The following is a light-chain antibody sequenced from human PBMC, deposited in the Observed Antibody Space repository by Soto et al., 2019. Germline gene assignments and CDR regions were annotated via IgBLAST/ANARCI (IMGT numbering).Light chain of an antibody. V-gene: IGKV1-5*03. Sequence: DIQMTRSPSTLSASVGDRVTITCRASQSISTWLAWYQQKPGKAPKVLIYKASSLESGVPSRFSGSGSGTEFTLTISSLQPDDFATYYCQQYNSYSRTFGQGTKVEIK. J-gene: IGKJ1*01. CDR3: QQYNSYSRT. CDR2: KAS. CDR1: QSISTW.